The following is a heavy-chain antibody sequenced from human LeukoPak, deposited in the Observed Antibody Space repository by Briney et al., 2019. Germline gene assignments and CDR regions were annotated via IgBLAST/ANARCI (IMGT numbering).Heavy chain of an antibody. CDR3: ARGGRIYDSSGFDY. D-gene: IGHD3-22*01. CDR1: GGSISSGDYY. Sequence: PSETLSLTCTVSGGSISSGDYYWSWIRQPPGKGLEWIGYIYYSGSTYYNPSLKSRVTISVDTSKNQFSLKLSSVTAADTAVYYCARGGRIYDSSGFDYWGQGTLVTVSS. CDR2: IYYSGST. V-gene: IGHV4-30-4*08. J-gene: IGHJ4*02.